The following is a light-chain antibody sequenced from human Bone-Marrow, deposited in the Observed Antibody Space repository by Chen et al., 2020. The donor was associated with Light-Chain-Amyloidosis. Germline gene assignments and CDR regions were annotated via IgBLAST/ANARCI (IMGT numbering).Light chain of an antibody. J-gene: IGLJ2*01. CDR3: QSADSSGTYEVI. CDR2: RDT. V-gene: IGLV3-25*03. CDR1: DLPTKY. Sequence: SELTQPPSVSVSPGQTARLTCSGDDLPTKYAYWYQQKPGQAPVLVIHRDTERPSGISERFSGSSSGTTATLTISGVQAEDEADYHCQSADSSGTYEVIFGGGTKLTVL.